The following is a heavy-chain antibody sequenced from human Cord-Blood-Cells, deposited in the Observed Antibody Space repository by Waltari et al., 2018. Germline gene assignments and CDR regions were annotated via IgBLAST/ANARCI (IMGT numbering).Heavy chain of an antibody. CDR3: ARGPTTVTTGGFDY. D-gene: IGHD4-17*01. CDR1: GGSISSGDYY. J-gene: IGHJ4*02. V-gene: IGHV4-30-4*08. CDR2: IYYSGSP. Sequence: QVQLQESGPGLVKPSQTLSLTCTVSGGSISSGDYYWSWIRQPPGKGLEWIGYIYYSGSPYYNPSLKSRVTISVDTSKNQFSLKLSSVTAADTAMYYCARGPTTVTTGGFDYWGQGTLVTVSS.